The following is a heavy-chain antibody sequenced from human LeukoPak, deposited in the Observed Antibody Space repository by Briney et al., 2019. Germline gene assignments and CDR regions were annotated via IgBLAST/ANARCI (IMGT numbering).Heavy chain of an antibody. V-gene: IGHV1-46*01. J-gene: IGHJ4*02. CDR2: INPSGGST. D-gene: IGHD3-22*01. CDR3: AKAVVPVISQHYFDY. Sequence: ASVKVSCKASGYTFTSYYMHWVRQAPGQGLEWMGIINPSGGSTSYAQKFQGRVTMTRDTSTSTVYMELSSLRSEDTAVYYCAKAVVPVISQHYFDYWGQGTLVTVSS. CDR1: GYTFTSYY.